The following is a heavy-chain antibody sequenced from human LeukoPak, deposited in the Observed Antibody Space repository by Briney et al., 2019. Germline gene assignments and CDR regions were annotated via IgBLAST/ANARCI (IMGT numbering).Heavy chain of an antibody. CDR3: ARDFYSHDYGETNDAFDI. V-gene: IGHV1-18*01. Sequence: ASVKVSCKASGYTFTSYGISWVRQAPGQGLEWMGWISAYNGNTNYAQKLQGRVTMTTDTSTSTAYMELRSLRSDDTAVYYCARDFYSHDYGETNDAFDIWGQGTMVTVPS. CDR2: ISAYNGNT. CDR1: GYTFTSYG. J-gene: IGHJ3*02. D-gene: IGHD4-17*01.